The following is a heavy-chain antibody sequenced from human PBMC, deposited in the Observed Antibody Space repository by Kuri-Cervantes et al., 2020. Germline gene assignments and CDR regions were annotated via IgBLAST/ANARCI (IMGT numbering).Heavy chain of an antibody. J-gene: IGHJ1*01. D-gene: IGHD2-15*01. CDR2: INPSGGST. Sequence: ASVKVSCKASGYTFTSYYMHWVRQAPGQGLEWMGIINPSGGSTSYAQKFQGRVTMTRDTSTSTVYVELSSLRSEDTAVYYCARRPHCSGSTCYSRYFQNWGQGTLVTVSS. V-gene: IGHV1-46*01. CDR1: GYTFTSYY. CDR3: ARRPHCSGSTCYSRYFQN.